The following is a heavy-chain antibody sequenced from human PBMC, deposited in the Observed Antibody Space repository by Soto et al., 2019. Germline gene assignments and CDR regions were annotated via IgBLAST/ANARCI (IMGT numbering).Heavy chain of an antibody. Sequence: EASVKVSCKASGGTFSSYAISWVRQAPGQGFEWMGGIIPIFGTANYAQKFQGRVTITADKSTSTAYMELSSLRSEDTAVYYCARGRDGYNPPDWFDPWGQGTLVTVSS. CDR3: ARGRDGYNPPDWFDP. V-gene: IGHV1-69*06. D-gene: IGHD5-12*01. CDR2: IIPIFGTA. J-gene: IGHJ5*02. CDR1: GGTFSSYA.